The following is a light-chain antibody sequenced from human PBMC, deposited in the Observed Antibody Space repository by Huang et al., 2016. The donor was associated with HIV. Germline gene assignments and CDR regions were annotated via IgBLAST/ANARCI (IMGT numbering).Light chain of an antibody. CDR3: QQSHSTPRT. Sequence: DIQMTQSPSSLSASVGDRVTITCRASQTISSHLNWYQHKPGKAPNLLIYAASTFQSGVPSRFSGSGSGTDFTLTISSLQPEDFATYYCQQSHSTPRTFGQGTKVEIK. CDR2: AAS. V-gene: IGKV1-39*01. CDR1: QTISSH. J-gene: IGKJ1*01.